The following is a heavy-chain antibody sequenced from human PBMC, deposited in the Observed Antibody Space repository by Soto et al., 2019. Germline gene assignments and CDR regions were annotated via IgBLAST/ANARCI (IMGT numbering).Heavy chain of an antibody. CDR3: ARGQSTRDTAMAYGMDV. V-gene: IGHV3-66*01. CDR1: GFSVSTSH. Sequence: GGSLRLSCAAAGFSVSTSHISWFRQAPGKGLEWVSVIYSGGATHYAVSVKGRLIISRDKSKNSLYLQMNSLRDEDTAVYYCARGQSTRDTAMAYGMDVWGQGTTVTVSS. J-gene: IGHJ6*02. D-gene: IGHD5-18*01. CDR2: IYSGGAT.